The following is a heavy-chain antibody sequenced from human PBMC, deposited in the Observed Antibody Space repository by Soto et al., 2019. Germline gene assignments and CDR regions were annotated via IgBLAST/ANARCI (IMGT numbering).Heavy chain of an antibody. CDR3: ARDRTWEPLYFDY. D-gene: IGHD1-1*01. V-gene: IGHV3-21*01. CDR2: ISSSSSYI. J-gene: IGHJ4*02. Sequence: EVQLVESGGGVVKPGGSLRLSCAASGFTFSSYSMNWVRQAPGKGLEWVSSISSSSSYIYYADSVKGRFTISRDNANNSLYLQMNSLRAEDTAVYYCARDRTWEPLYFDYWGQGTLVAVSS. CDR1: GFTFSSYS.